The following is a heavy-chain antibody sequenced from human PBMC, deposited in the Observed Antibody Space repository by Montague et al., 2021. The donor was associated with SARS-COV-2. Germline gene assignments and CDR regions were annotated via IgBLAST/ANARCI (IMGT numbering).Heavy chain of an antibody. CDR3: TRHVHMTWPEPSPGFDY. CDR1: GDSISSSSYN. V-gene: IGHV4-39*01. CDR2: VHYSGRP. D-gene: IGHD1-1*01. Sequence: SETLFLTCTVSGDSISSSSYNWGWIRQPPGKGLEWIGSVHYSGRPYYNPSLKSQVTIYVDTSKNQLSLKLSSVTAADTAVYYCTRHVHMTWPEPSPGFDYWGQGTLVTVSS. J-gene: IGHJ4*02.